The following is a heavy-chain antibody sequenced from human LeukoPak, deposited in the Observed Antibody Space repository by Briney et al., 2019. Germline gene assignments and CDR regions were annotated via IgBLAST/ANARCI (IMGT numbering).Heavy chain of an antibody. V-gene: IGHV3-48*04. D-gene: IGHD2-15*01. CDR3: ARGISAVVPRAFDV. J-gene: IGHJ3*01. CDR2: IGSSSLII. CDR1: GFTFNNYS. Sequence: PGGSLRLSCAASGFTFNNYSVNWVRQAPGKGLEWISYIGSSSLIIYYADSVKGRFTISRENAKNTLYLQLNSLRAEDTAVYFRARGISAVVPRAFDVWGQGTLVTVSS.